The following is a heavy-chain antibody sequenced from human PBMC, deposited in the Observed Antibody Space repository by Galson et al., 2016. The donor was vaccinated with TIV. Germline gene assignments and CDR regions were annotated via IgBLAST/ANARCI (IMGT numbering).Heavy chain of an antibody. Sequence: SPRLSCAASGFTFSSYWMHWVRQAPGKGLLWVARINGDGSSTDYADSVEGRFTISRDSAKSTLYLQMSSLRAEDTALYFCARTLDYFHSSVYSYRSEFLYYPMDVWGQGTTVTVSS. D-gene: IGHD5/OR15-5a*01. J-gene: IGHJ6*02. CDR3: ARTLDYFHSSVYSYRSEFLYYPMDV. CDR2: INGDGSST. V-gene: IGHV3-74*01. CDR1: GFTFSSYW.